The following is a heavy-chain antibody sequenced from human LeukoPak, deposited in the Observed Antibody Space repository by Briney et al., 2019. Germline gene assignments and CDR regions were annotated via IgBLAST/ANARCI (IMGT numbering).Heavy chain of an antibody. CDR1: GFTFSSYA. Sequence: GGSLRLSCAASGFTFSSYAMSWVRQAPGKGLEWVSAISGSGGSTYYADSVKGRFTISRDNSKNTLYLQMNSLRAEDTAVYYCAKKVPFYDILMYYYYGMDVWGQGTTVTVSS. CDR3: AKKVPFYDILMYYYYGMDV. D-gene: IGHD3-9*01. CDR2: ISGSGGST. V-gene: IGHV3-23*01. J-gene: IGHJ6*02.